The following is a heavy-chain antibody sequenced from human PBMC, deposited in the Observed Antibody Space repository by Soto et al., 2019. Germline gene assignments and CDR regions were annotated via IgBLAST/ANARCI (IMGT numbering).Heavy chain of an antibody. V-gene: IGHV3-72*01. CDR3: AILVLPLWCSGESCYHNSSPQH. J-gene: IGHJ1*01. CDR1: GFSNYY. D-gene: IGHD2-15*01. CDR2: IRNRGNSYTA. Sequence: GGSLRLSCAAPGFSNYYMDWVRQAPGKGLEWVGRIRNRGNSYTAEYAASVNGRFTISRDDSKNSLYLQMNSLKTEDTAVYFSAILVLPLWCSGESCYHNSSPQHWGEGTLVTVSS.